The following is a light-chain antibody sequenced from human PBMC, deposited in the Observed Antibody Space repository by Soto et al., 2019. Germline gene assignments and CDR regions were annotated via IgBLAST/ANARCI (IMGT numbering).Light chain of an antibody. CDR3: RSYTSSRTLV. CDR2: EVS. V-gene: IGLV2-14*01. J-gene: IGLJ2*01. Sequence: QSVLTQPASVSGSPGQSITISCTGTSSDVGGYNYVSWYQQHPGKAPKLMIYEVSNRPSGVSNRFSGSKSGNTASLTISGLQYEDEADYYCRSYTSSRTLVFGGGTKLTVL. CDR1: SSDVGGYNY.